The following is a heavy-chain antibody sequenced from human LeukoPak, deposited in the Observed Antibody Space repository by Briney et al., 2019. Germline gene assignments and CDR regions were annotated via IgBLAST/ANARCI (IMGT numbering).Heavy chain of an antibody. CDR3: ARESRRYLPTSPHLFDY. V-gene: IGHV4-4*07. J-gene: IGHJ4*02. Sequence: PSETLSLTCTVSGGSISSYYWSWIPQPAGKGLEWIGRIYTSGSTNYNPSLKSRVTMSVDTSKNQFSLKLSSVTAADTAVYYCARESRRYLPTSPHLFDYWGQGTLVTVSS. CDR1: GGSISSYY. D-gene: IGHD1-26*01. CDR2: IYTSGST.